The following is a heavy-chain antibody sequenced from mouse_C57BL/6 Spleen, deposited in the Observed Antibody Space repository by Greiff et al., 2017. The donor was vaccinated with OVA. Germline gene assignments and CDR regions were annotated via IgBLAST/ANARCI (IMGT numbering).Heavy chain of an antibody. CDR2: IWSGGST. CDR1: GFSLTSYG. CDR3: ARYGNYEGVFDY. J-gene: IGHJ2*01. Sequence: VMLVESGPGLVQPSQSLSITCTVSGFSLTSYGVHWVRQSPGKGLERLGVIWSGGSTDYNAAFISRLSISKDNSKSQVFFKMNSLQADDTAIYYCARYGNYEGVFDYWGQGTTLTVSS. V-gene: IGHV2-2*01. D-gene: IGHD2-1*01.